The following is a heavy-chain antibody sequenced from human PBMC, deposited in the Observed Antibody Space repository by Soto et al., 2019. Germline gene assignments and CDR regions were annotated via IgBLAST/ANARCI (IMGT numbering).Heavy chain of an antibody. D-gene: IGHD3-10*01. CDR2: ISAYNGNT. CDR3: ASGSRPTYYYVSVIATFFYCMDV. CDR1: RYTFTSYG. Sequence: SAEVPCKAYRYTFTSYGISWVRQAPGQGLEWMGWISAYNGNTNYAQKLQGRVTMTTDTTTSTAYMELRSLRSDDTAVYYCASGSRPTYYYVSVIATFFYCMDVWGQGTTVTVSS. V-gene: IGHV1-18*04. J-gene: IGHJ6*02.